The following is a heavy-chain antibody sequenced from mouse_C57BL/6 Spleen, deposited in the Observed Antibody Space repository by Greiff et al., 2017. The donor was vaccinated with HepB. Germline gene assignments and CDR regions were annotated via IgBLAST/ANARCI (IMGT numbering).Heavy chain of an antibody. Sequence: QVQLQQPGAELVMPGASVKLSCKASGYTFTSYWMHWVKQRPGQGLEWIGEIDPSDSYTNYNQKFKGKSTLTVDKSSSTAYMQISSLTSEDSAVYYCARSPYGSSLPFDYWGQGTTLTVSS. CDR3: ARSPYGSSLPFDY. D-gene: IGHD1-1*01. CDR1: GYTFTSYW. V-gene: IGHV1-69*01. CDR2: IDPSDSYT. J-gene: IGHJ2*01.